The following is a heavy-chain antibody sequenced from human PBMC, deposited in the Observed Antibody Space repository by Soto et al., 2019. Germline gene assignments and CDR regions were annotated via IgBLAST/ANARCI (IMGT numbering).Heavy chain of an antibody. V-gene: IGHV1-46*01. CDR2: INSSGGST. J-gene: IGHJ5*02. D-gene: IGHD6-19*01. Sequence: ASVKVSCKASGYTFTSYYMHRVRQAPGQGLEWMGIINSSGGSTSYAQKFQGRVTMTRDTSTSTVYMELSSLRSEDTAVYYCARDRFGIAVAGYNWFDPWGQGTLVTVSS. CDR3: ARDRFGIAVAGYNWFDP. CDR1: GYTFTSYY.